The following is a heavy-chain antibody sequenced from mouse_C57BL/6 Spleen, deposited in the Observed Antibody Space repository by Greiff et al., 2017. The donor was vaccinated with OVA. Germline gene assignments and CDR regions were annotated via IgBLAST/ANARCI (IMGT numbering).Heavy chain of an antibody. J-gene: IGHJ2*01. CDR3: ARMDWDVGFDY. V-gene: IGHV1-82*01. CDR1: GYAFSSSW. CDR2: IYPGDGDT. Sequence: VQLQQSGPELVKPGASVKISCKASGYAFSSSWMNWVKQRPGKGLEWIGRIYPGDGDTNYNGKFKGKATLTADKSSSTAYMQLSSLTSEDSAVYFCARMDWDVGFDYWGQGTTLTVSS. D-gene: IGHD4-1*01.